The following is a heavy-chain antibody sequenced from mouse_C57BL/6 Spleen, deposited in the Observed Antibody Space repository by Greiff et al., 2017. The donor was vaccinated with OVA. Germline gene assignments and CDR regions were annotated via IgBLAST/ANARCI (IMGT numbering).Heavy chain of an antibody. CDR1: GFTFSSYV. CDR3: ARLDDYDVGFAY. J-gene: IGHJ3*01. CDR2: ISSGGSYT. D-gene: IGHD2-4*01. Sequence: EVHLVESGGDLVKPGGSLKLSCAASGFTFSSYVMSWVRQTPDKRLEWVATISSGGSYTYYPDSVKGRFTISRDNAKNTLYLQMSSLKSEDTAMYYCARLDDYDVGFAYWGQGTLVTVSA. V-gene: IGHV5-6*01.